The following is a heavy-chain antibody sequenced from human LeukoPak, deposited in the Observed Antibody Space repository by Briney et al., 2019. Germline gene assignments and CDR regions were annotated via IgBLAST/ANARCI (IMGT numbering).Heavy chain of an antibody. Sequence: SVKVSCKASGYTFTSYGISWVRQAPGQGLEWMGGITPLFGTANYAQNFQGRVTITADESTSTAYMELSSLRSEDTAVYYCVRDGSYYDSTGYYYLYWGQGTLVTVSS. D-gene: IGHD3-22*01. CDR2: ITPLFGTA. CDR3: VRDGSYYDSTGYYYLY. V-gene: IGHV1-69*13. J-gene: IGHJ4*02. CDR1: GYTFTSYG.